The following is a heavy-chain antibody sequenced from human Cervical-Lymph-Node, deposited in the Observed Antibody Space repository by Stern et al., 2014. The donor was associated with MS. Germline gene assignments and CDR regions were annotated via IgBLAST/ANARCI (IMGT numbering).Heavy chain of an antibody. J-gene: IGHJ6*02. CDR2: IRWNGGSM. CDR3: VKSTGNYFYYTLDV. V-gene: IGHV3-9*01. CDR1: GFTFDDFA. Sequence: QLVESGGGLVQPGRSLRLSCAASGFTFDDFAMHWVRQAPGKGLEWGSGIRWNGGSMGYADAVKGRFTISRDNAKNSLYLQMNSLRADDTALYFCVKSTGNYFYYTLDVWGQGTTVTVSS. D-gene: IGHD2-2*01.